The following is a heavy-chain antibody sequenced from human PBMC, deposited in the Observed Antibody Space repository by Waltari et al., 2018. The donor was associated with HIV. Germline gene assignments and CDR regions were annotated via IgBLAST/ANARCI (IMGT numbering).Heavy chain of an antibody. J-gene: IGHJ5*02. CDR3: AREDYDFWSGYNYNWFDP. D-gene: IGHD3-3*01. V-gene: IGHV4-4*07. CDR2: IYSSGST. CDR1: GGSITRYY. Sequence: QVQLQESGPGLLKPSETLSLTCTVSGGSITRYYWSWIRQPAGKGLEWIGRIYSSGSTNYNPSLKSRITMSVDTSKNMFSLKVSSVTAADTAVYYCAREDYDFWSGYNYNWFDPWGQGTLVTVSS.